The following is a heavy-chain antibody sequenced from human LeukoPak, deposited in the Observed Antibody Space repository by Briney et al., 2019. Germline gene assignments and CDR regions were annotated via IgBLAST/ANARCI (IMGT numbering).Heavy chain of an antibody. CDR1: GFTYSSDW. J-gene: IGHJ4*02. D-gene: IGHD3-22*01. V-gene: IGHV3-7*01. CDR2: IKQDGSEK. Sequence: PGGSLRLSCAASGFTYSSDWMSWVRQAPGKGLEWVANIKQDGSEKYYVDSVKGRFTISRDNAKNSLYLQMNSLRVEDTGVYYCARDGRWINYYDGSSPVWGQGALVTVSS. CDR3: ARDGRWINYYDGSSPV.